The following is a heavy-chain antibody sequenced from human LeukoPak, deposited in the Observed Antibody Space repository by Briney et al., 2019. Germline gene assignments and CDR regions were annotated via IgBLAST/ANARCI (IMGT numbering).Heavy chain of an antibody. J-gene: IGHJ4*02. CDR3: ASWVTDVFDY. CDR2: IWYDGSNK. Sequence: LRLSFAAAGFTFSSYGMQWVRQGPGKGLEWVAVIWYDGSNKYYADSVKGRFTISRDNSKNTLYLQMNSLRAEDTAVYYCASWVTDVFDYWGQGTLDTVSS. CDR1: GFTFSSYG. V-gene: IGHV3-33*01. D-gene: IGHD5-18*01.